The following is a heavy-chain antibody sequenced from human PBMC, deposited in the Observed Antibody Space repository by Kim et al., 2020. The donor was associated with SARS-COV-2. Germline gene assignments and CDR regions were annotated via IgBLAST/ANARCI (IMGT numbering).Heavy chain of an antibody. J-gene: IGHJ4*02. CDR3: VRDGGRGSGLDY. Sequence: GGSLRLSCAASGFTFSIYRMNWVRQAPGKGLEWVSSISGNGSYIYYAASVKGRFTISRDNAKNSLYLQMSSLRGEDTAVYYCVRDGGRGSGLDYWGQGTLVTVSS. CDR1: GFTFSIYR. CDR2: ISGNGSYI. V-gene: IGHV3-21*01. D-gene: IGHD3-10*01.